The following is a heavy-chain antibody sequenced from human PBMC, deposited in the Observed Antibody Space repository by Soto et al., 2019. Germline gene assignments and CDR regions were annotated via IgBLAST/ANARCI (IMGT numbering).Heavy chain of an antibody. J-gene: IGHJ4*02. CDR2: IWYDGSNK. V-gene: IGHV3-33*01. Sequence: GGSLRLSCAASGFTFSSYGMHWVRQAPGKGLEWVAVIWYDGSNKYYADSVKGRFTISRDNSKNTLYLQMNSLRAEGTAVYYCARDVPPDPNSSSWSFPGAFDYWGQGTLVTVSS. CDR3: ARDVPPDPNSSSWSFPGAFDY. D-gene: IGHD6-13*01. CDR1: GFTFSSYG.